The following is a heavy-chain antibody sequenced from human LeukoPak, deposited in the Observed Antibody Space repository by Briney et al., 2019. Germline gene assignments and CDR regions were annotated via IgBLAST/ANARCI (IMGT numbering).Heavy chain of an antibody. CDR2: IYYSGST. D-gene: IGHD3-10*01. V-gene: IGHV4-59*01. CDR1: GGSISSYY. CDR3: ARLWFGELLGWFWFDP. Sequence: SETLSLTCTVSGGSISSYYWSWIRQPPGKGLEWIGYIYYSGSTNYNPSLKSRVTISVDTSKNQFSLKLSSVTAADTAVYYCARLWFGELLGWFWFDPWGQGTLVTVTP. J-gene: IGHJ5*02.